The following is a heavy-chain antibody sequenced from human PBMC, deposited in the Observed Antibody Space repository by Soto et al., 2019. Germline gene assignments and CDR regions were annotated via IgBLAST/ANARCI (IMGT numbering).Heavy chain of an antibody. D-gene: IGHD3-22*01. Sequence: SLRLSCAASGFTVSSNYMSWVRQAPGKGLEWVSVIYSGGSTYYADSVKGRFTISRDNSKNTLYLQMNSLRAEDTAVYYCARDKTYYYESSGYYSEYWGQGTLVTV. CDR3: ARDKTYYYESSGYYSEY. CDR1: GFTVSSNY. V-gene: IGHV3-53*01. J-gene: IGHJ4*02. CDR2: IYSGGST.